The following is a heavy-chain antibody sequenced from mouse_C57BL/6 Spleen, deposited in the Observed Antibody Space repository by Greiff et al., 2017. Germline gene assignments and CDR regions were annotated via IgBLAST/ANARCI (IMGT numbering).Heavy chain of an antibody. J-gene: IGHJ4*01. CDR2: IYPRSGNT. V-gene: IGHV1-81*01. CDR3: ARLGTTVVHYAMDY. CDR1: GYTFTSYG. D-gene: IGHD1-1*01. Sequence: QVQLQQSGAELARPGASVKLSCKASGYTFTSYGISWVKQRTGQGLEWIGEIYPRSGNTYYNEKFKGKATLTADKSSSTAYMELRSLTSEDSAVYFCARLGTTVVHYAMDYWGQGTSVTVSS.